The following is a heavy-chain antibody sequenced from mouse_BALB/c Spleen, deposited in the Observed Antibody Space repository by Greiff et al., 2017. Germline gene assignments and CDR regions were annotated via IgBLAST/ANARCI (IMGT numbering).Heavy chain of an antibody. V-gene: IGHV1-69*02. Sequence: QVQLQQPGAELVRPGASVKLSCKASGYTFTSYWINWVKQRPRQGLEWIGNIYPSDSYTNYNQKFKDKATLTVDKSSSTAYMQLSSPTSEDSAVYYCTRSGYGNYGYAMDYWGQGTSVTVSS. CDR1: GYTFTSYW. CDR2: IYPSDSYT. CDR3: TRSGYGNYGYAMDY. J-gene: IGHJ4*01. D-gene: IGHD2-10*02.